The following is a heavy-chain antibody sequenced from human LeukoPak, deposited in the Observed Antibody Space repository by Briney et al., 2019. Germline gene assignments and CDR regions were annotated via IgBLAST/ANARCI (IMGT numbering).Heavy chain of an antibody. J-gene: IGHJ4*02. Sequence: PGGSLRLSCAASGFTFSSYAMSWVRQAPGKGLEWVSAISGSGGSTYYADSVKGRFTISRDNSKNTLYLQMNSLRAEDTAVYYCATRSSIAAAGIPFDYWGQGTLVTVSS. D-gene: IGHD6-13*01. CDR3: ATRSSIAAAGIPFDY. CDR1: GFTFSSYA. CDR2: ISGSGGST. V-gene: IGHV3-23*01.